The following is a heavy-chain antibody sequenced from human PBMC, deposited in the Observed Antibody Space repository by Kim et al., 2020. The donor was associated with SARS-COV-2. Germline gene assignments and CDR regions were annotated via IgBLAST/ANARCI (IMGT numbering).Heavy chain of an antibody. J-gene: IGHJ6*02. CDR3: ASSYDDYGDYGPHPYGMDV. CDR1: GGSVSSGSYY. V-gene: IGHV4-61*01. CDR2: IYYSGST. Sequence: SETLSLTCTVSGGSVSSGSYYWSWIRQPPGKGLEWIGYIYYSGSTNYNPSLKSRVTISVDTSKNQFSLKLSSVTAADTAVYYCASSYDDYGDYGPHPYGMDVWGQGTTVTVSS. D-gene: IGHD4-17*01.